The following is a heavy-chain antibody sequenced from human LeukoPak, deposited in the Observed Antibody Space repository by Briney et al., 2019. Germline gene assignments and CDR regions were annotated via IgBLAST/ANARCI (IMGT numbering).Heavy chain of an antibody. V-gene: IGHV1-2*02. Sequence: ASVKVSCKASGYTFTGYYMHWVRQAPGQGLEWMGWINPNSGGTNYAQKFQGRVTMTRDTSTSTVYMELSSLRSEDTAVYYCAREGIGSGSYLFDYWGQGTLVTVSS. CDR3: AREGIGSGSYLFDY. D-gene: IGHD1-26*01. CDR2: INPNSGGT. CDR1: GYTFTGYY. J-gene: IGHJ4*02.